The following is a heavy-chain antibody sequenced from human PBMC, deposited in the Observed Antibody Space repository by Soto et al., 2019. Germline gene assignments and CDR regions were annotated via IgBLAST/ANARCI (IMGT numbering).Heavy chain of an antibody. Sequence: GESLKISWKGSGYSFTTYWIGWVRQMPGKGREGMGIIYPGYSDTRNSPAFQGQVTISADKSINTAYLQWSSLKASDTAMYYCARQFQSSSDYWGQGTLVTVSS. D-gene: IGHD6-6*01. CDR2: IYPGYSDT. CDR3: ARQFQSSSDY. J-gene: IGHJ4*02. CDR1: GYSFTTYW. V-gene: IGHV5-51*01.